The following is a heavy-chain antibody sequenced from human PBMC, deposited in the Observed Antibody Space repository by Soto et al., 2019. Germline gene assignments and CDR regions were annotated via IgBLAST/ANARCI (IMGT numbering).Heavy chain of an antibody. CDR2: INSDGSGR. J-gene: IGHJ4*02. Sequence: EVQLVESGGGLVQPGGSLRLSCAASGFTFSDYWMHWVRQAPGKGLVWVSRINSDGSGRSYADSVKGRFTISRDNAKNTLYLQMNSLRGEDTAVYYCARAPGRGYDSGPLDSWGQGSLVTVSS. V-gene: IGHV3-74*01. D-gene: IGHD5-12*01. CDR1: GFTFSDYW. CDR3: ARAPGRGYDSGPLDS.